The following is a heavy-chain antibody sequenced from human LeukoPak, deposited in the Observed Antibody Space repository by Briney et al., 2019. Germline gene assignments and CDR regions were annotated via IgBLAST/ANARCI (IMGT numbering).Heavy chain of an antibody. J-gene: IGHJ4*02. CDR1: TFTFSSYS. CDR2: SEYSGTTS. Sequence: PWGSLTLSCATSTFTFSSYSMNWVRQAPGKGLEWVSYSEYSGTTSYYADSVKGRFTVSRDNAKNSLYLQMSSLRDEDTAVYYCARILGFTLDYWGQGTL. V-gene: IGHV3-48*02. CDR3: ARILGFTLDY.